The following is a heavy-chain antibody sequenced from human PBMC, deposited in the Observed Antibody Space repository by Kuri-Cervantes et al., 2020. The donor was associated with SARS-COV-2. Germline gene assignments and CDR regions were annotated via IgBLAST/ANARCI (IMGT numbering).Heavy chain of an antibody. V-gene: IGHV3-30*03. D-gene: IGHD3-3*01. Sequence: GESLKISCAASGFTFSSYAMRWVRQAPGKGLEWVSIILFEGRNTHYADSVKGRFTISRDNSKNVAHLQMNSLRLEDTANYDCSRDPWSADVRDGKRPFDYWGQGNLVTVSS. CDR2: ILFEGRNT. CDR3: SRDPWSADVRDGKRPFDY. CDR1: GFTFSSYA. J-gene: IGHJ4*02.